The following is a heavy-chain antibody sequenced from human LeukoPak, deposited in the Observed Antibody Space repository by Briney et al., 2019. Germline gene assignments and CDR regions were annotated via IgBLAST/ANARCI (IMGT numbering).Heavy chain of an antibody. V-gene: IGHV3-23*01. Sequence: GGSLRLSCAASGFTFSTFAMIWVRQPPGKGLEWVSSIFPSGGEIHYADSVKGRFTISRDNSKNTLYLQMNSLRAEDTAVYYCAKSKGDYGDCVDYWGQGTLVTVSS. J-gene: IGHJ4*02. D-gene: IGHD4-17*01. CDR2: IFPSGGEI. CDR1: GFTFSTFA. CDR3: AKSKGDYGDCVDY.